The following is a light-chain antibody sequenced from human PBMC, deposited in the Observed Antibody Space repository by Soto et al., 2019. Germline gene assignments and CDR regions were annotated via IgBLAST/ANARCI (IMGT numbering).Light chain of an antibody. V-gene: IGKV3-20*01. CDR2: GAS. CDR1: QTVSNTY. J-gene: IGKJ1*01. Sequence: IVMTQSPATLSVSPWERATLSCRASQTVSNTYLAWYQQKPGQAPRLLIYGASTRATGIPDRFGGSGSGADFTLTISRLQPEDCAAYYCQQYGSSPQTLGQGTKVDIK. CDR3: QQYGSSPQT.